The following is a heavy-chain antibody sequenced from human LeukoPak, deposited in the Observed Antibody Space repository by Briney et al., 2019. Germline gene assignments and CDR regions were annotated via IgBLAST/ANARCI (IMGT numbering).Heavy chain of an antibody. CDR2: IVVGSGNT. J-gene: IGHJ4*02. CDR1: GFTFTTSV. V-gene: IGHV1-58*02. Sequence: VASVTVSCKASGFTFTTSVMQWVRQARGQRLEWIGWIVVGSGNTNYAQKFQERVTITRDMSTSTAYMELSSPRSEDTAVYYCAADWGASGGALWGQGTLVTLSS. D-gene: IGHD3-16*01. CDR3: AADWGASGGAL.